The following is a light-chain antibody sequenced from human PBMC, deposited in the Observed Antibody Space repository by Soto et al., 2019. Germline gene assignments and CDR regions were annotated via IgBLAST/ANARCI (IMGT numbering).Light chain of an antibody. CDR2: DVS. V-gene: IGLV2-14*01. CDR1: SGDVGISNF. J-gene: IGLJ1*01. CDR3: SSYTINTTYV. Sequence: QSVLAQPAAVYGSPGQSITISCTGTSGDVGISNFVSWYQQFPDKAPKLMIHDVSNRPSGVSNRFSGSKSGNTASLTISGLQAEDEAEYYCSSYTINTTYVFGTGTKVTVL.